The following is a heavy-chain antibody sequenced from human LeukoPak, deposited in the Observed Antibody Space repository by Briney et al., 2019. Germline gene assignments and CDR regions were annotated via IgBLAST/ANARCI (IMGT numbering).Heavy chain of an antibody. D-gene: IGHD6-13*01. CDR2: INPSVGST. Sequence: ASVKVSCKASGYTFTSYYMHWVRQAPGQGLEWMGIINPSVGSTSYAQKFQGRVTMTRDTSTSTVYMELSSLRSEDTAVYYSPRDRGIAPQEPYHWFDLSGQGTLVTVSS. CDR3: PRDRGIAPQEPYHWFDL. V-gene: IGHV1-46*01. J-gene: IGHJ5*02. CDR1: GYTFTSYY.